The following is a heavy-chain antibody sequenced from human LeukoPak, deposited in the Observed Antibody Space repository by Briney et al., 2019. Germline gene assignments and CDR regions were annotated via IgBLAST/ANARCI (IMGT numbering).Heavy chain of an antibody. V-gene: IGHV1-69*05. Sequence: ASVKVSCKAPGGTFNSYVISWVRQAPGQGLEWMGGSVPFFGTATYAQKFQGRVTLTRDESTSTAYMELNNLRYEDTAVYFCARNGGPYYFDSWGQGTLVTVSS. J-gene: IGHJ4*02. CDR1: GGTFNSYV. CDR2: SVPFFGTA. CDR3: ARNGGPYYFDS. D-gene: IGHD2-8*01.